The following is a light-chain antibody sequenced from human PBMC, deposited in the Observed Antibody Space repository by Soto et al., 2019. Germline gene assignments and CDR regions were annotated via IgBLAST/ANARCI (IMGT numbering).Light chain of an antibody. V-gene: IGKV3-20*01. J-gene: IGKJ2*01. Sequence: EIVLTQSTGSLSLSPGERATLSSRASQSVSSSYSAWYQQKPGQAPRLLIYGASSRATGIPDRFSGSGSGTDVTLTISRLEPEDFAVYYCQQYGSAPPYTFGQGTKLEIK. CDR3: QQYGSAPPYT. CDR1: QSVSSSY. CDR2: GAS.